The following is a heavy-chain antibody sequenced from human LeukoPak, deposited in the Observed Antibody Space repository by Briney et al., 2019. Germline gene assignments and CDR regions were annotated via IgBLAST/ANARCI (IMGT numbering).Heavy chain of an antibody. CDR2: ISGSGGST. Sequence: GGSLRLSCAASGFTFSGYGMSWVRQAPGKGLEWVSAISGSGGSTYYADSVKGRFTISRDNSKNTLYLQMNSLRAEDTAVYYCAKVPRYYYGSGSYWDYWGQGTLVTVSS. CDR3: AKVPRYYYGSGSYWDY. V-gene: IGHV3-23*01. D-gene: IGHD3-10*01. J-gene: IGHJ4*02. CDR1: GFTFSGYG.